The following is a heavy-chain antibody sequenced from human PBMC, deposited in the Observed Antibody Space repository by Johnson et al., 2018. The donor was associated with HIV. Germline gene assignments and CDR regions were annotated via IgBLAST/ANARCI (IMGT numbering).Heavy chain of an antibody. Sequence: QVPLVESGGGVVQPARSLRLSCAASGFTFTFYAMHWVRQAPGKGLAWVAVISYDGSNHYYADSVKVRFTISRDNSKNTLYLQMNSLRAEDTAVYYCAREGNYYDSSSHAFDIWGQGTMVTVSS. D-gene: IGHD3-22*01. CDR2: ISYDGSNH. V-gene: IGHV3-30-3*01. CDR3: AREGNYYDSSSHAFDI. J-gene: IGHJ3*02. CDR1: GFTFTFYA.